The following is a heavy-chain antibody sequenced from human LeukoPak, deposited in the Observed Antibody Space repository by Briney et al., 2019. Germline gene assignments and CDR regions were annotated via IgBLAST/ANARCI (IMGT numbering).Heavy chain of an antibody. CDR3: ARSPNYYYGSGSYYNG. V-gene: IGHV3-23*01. D-gene: IGHD3-10*01. CDR1: GFTFSSYA. J-gene: IGHJ4*02. Sequence: GGPLRLSCAASGFTFSSYAMSWVRQAPGKGLEWVSAISGSGGSTYYADSVKGRFTISRGNSKNTLYLQMNSLRAEDTAVYYCARSPNYYYGSGSYYNGWGQGTLVTVSS. CDR2: ISGSGGST.